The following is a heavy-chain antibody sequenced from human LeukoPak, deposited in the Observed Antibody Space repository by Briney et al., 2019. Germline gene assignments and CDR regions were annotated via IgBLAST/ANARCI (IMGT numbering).Heavy chain of an antibody. V-gene: IGHV1-2*02. CDR3: ARAGGGYYYDSSGKGFGDAFDI. CDR2: INPNSGGT. D-gene: IGHD3-22*01. Sequence: GASVKVSCKASGYTFTGYYMHWVRQAPGQGLEWMGWINPNSGGTNYAQKFRGRVTMTRDTSISTAYMELSRLRSDDTAVYYCARAGGGYYYDSSGKGFGDAFDIWGQGTMVTVSS. J-gene: IGHJ3*02. CDR1: GYTFTGYY.